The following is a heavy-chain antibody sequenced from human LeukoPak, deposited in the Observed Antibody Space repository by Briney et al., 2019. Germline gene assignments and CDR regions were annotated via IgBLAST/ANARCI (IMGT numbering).Heavy chain of an antibody. CDR1: GFTFSDYG. D-gene: IGHD2-21*02. V-gene: IGHV3-48*01. Sequence: GGSLRLSCAASGFTFSDYGMNWVRQAPGKGLEWVSYISSSSNTIYYADSVKGRFTISRDNAKNSLYLQMNSLRAEDTAVYYCTRDRDFSGVDYWGQGTLVTVSS. CDR2: ISSSSNTI. CDR3: TRDRDFSGVDY. J-gene: IGHJ4*02.